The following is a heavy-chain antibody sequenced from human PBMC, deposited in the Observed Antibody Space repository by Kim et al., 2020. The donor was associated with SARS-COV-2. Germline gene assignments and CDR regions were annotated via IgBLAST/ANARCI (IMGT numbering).Heavy chain of an antibody. CDR2: ISGSGVTI. CDR1: GFTFSSFS. Sequence: GGSLRLSCAASGFTFSSFSMNWVRQASGKGLEWISYISGSGVTIYYADSVKGRFTISRDNAKNSLYLQMDSLRDEDTAVYYCARAPRGSSGWYGDSFDIWGQGTTVTVSS. V-gene: IGHV3-48*02. CDR3: ARAPRGSSGWYGDSFDI. D-gene: IGHD6-19*01. J-gene: IGHJ3*02.